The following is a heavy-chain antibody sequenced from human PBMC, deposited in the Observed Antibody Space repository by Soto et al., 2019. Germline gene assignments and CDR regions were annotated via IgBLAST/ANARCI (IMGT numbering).Heavy chain of an antibody. Sequence: SEALSLTCTVSVGSISSGDSYSGWIRQPPGKGLEWIGSFHYSGSTYYNPSLKSRVTISVDTSKNQLSLRVTSVTAADTAVYYCARGFGRSHFDYWGQGTLVTVSS. CDR3: ARGFGRSHFDY. D-gene: IGHD3-16*01. CDR2: FHYSGST. J-gene: IGHJ4*02. CDR1: VGSISSGDSY. V-gene: IGHV4-39*01.